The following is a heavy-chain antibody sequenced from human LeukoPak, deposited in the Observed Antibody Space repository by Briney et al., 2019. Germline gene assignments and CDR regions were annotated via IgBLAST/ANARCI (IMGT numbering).Heavy chain of an antibody. Sequence: GGSLRLSCAASGFTFSGSAMHWVRQASGKGLEWVGRIRSKANSYATAYGASVKGRFTISRDDSKNTAYLQMNSLKIEDTAVYYCTSPAVDTSMAFDYWGRGTLVTVSS. V-gene: IGHV3-73*01. CDR3: TSPAVDTSMAFDY. J-gene: IGHJ4*02. CDR1: GFTFSGSA. D-gene: IGHD5-18*01. CDR2: IRSKANSYAT.